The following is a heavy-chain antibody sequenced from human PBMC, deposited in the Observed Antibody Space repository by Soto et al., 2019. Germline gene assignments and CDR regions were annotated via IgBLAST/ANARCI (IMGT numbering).Heavy chain of an antibody. CDR1: GFTFSSYA. CDR2: ISSNGGST. Sequence: GGSLRLSCSASGFTFSSYAMHWVRQAPGKGLEYVSAISSNGGSTYYADSVKGRFTISRDNSKNTLYLQMSSLRAEDTAVYYCVKGIAAAGTDYYGMDVWGQGTTVTVSS. V-gene: IGHV3-64D*08. D-gene: IGHD6-13*01. CDR3: VKGIAAAGTDYYGMDV. J-gene: IGHJ6*02.